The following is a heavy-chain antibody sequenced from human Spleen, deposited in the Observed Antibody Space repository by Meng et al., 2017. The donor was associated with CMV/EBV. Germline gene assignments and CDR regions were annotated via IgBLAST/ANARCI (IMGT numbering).Heavy chain of an antibody. J-gene: IGHJ1*01. V-gene: IGHV1-69*05. CDR1: GGTFGSCA. CDR3: ARDPSPVPFQH. Sequence: VQLFKSGDEVKRPWSSGKVSCKASGGTFGSCAISWVQQAPGQGLEWMGGIIPIFGTANYAQKFQGRVTMTTDTSTSTAYMELRSLRSDDTAVYYCARDPSPVPFQHWGQGTLVTVSS. CDR2: IIPIFGTA. D-gene: IGHD3-10*01.